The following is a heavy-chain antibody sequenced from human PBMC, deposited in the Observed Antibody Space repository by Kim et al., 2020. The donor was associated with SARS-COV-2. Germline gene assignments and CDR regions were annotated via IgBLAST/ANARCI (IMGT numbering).Heavy chain of an antibody. CDR2: IYSGGST. Sequence: GGSLRLSCAASGFTVSSNYMSWVRQAPGKGLEWVSVIYSGGSTYYADSVKGRFTIPRDNSKNTLYLQMNSLSAEDTAVYYCARDYGDFYFGYWGQGTLVTVSS. J-gene: IGHJ4*02. D-gene: IGHD3-3*01. CDR1: GFTVSSNY. V-gene: IGHV3-66*01. CDR3: ARDYGDFYFGY.